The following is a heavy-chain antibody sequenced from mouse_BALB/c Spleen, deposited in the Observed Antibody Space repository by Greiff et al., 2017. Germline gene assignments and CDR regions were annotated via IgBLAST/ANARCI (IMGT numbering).Heavy chain of an antibody. CDR2: ISNGGGST. D-gene: IGHD2-1*01. V-gene: IGHV5-12-2*01. Sequence: EVQVVESGGGLVQPGGSLKLSCAASGFTFSSYTMSWVRQTPEKRLEWVAYISNGGGSTYYPDTVKGRFTISRDNAKNTLYLQMSSLKSEDTAMYYCARSYYGNLYYFDYWGQGTTLTVSS. CDR1: GFTFSSYT. J-gene: IGHJ2*01. CDR3: ARSYYGNLYYFDY.